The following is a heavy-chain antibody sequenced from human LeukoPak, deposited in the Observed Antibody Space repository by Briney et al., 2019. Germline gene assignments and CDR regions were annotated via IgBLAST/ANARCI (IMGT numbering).Heavy chain of an antibody. D-gene: IGHD6-19*01. V-gene: IGHV4-39*07. CDR2: IYYSGST. J-gene: IGHJ4*02. Sequence: PSETLSLTCTVSSGSISTSNYYWGWVRQPPGKALEWIGSIYYSGSTYYNPSLKSRVTISVDTSKNQFSLKLSSVTAADTAVYYCARVVRIEAVAGNWGQGTLVTVSS. CDR1: SGSISTSNYY. CDR3: ARVVRIEAVAGN.